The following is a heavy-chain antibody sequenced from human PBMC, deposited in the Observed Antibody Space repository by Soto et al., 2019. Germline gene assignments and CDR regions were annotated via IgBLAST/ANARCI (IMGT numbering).Heavy chain of an antibody. CDR3: ARALDLGYCSGGSCYQGGPNFDF. Sequence: GESLKISCAASGFTFSDNYMSWIRQGPGKGLEWLSHISSSGSTIYYADSVKGRFTISRDNAKNSLFLQMNSLRAEDTAVYYCARALDLGYCSGGSCYQGGPNFDFWGQGTLVTVSS. J-gene: IGHJ4*02. D-gene: IGHD2-15*01. CDR1: GFTFSDNY. CDR2: ISSSGSTI. V-gene: IGHV3-11*01.